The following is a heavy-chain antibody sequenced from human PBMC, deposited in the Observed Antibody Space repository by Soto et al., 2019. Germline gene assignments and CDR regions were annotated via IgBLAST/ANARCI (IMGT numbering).Heavy chain of an antibody. V-gene: IGHV3-23*01. J-gene: IGHJ3*02. CDR2: ISGSGGST. Sequence: GGSLRLSCAASGFTFSSYAMSWVRQAPGKGLEWVSAISGSGGSTYYADSVKGRFTISRDNSKNTLYLQMNSLRAEDTAVYYCAKDLEQELLSEYAFDIWGQGTMVTVSS. CDR3: AKDLEQELLSEYAFDI. CDR1: GFTFSSYA. D-gene: IGHD1-26*01.